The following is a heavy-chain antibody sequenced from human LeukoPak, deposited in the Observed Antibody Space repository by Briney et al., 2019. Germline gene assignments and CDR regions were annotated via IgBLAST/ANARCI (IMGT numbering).Heavy chain of an antibody. CDR2: TYDSGRT. J-gene: IGHJ5*02. Sequence: SETLSLTCTVSGGSISSGGYYWSWIRQHPGKGLEWIGYTYDSGRTYSNAFLKSRVTISVDTSKNQFSLKLSSVTAADTAVYYCAREGPGSLEWFDPWGQGTLVTVSS. CDR1: GGSISSGGYY. CDR3: AREGPGSLEWFDP. V-gene: IGHV4-31*03.